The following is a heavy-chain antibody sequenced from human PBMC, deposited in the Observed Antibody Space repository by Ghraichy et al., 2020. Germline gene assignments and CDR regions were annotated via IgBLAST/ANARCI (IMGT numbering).Heavy chain of an antibody. CDR3: ATSLKRITMIVVVIDAFDI. J-gene: IGHJ3*02. CDR2: FDPEDGET. Sequence: ASVKVSCKVSGYTLTELSMHWVRQAPGKGLEWMGGFDPEDGETIYAQKFQGRVTMTEDTSTDTAYMELSSLRSEDTAVYYCATSLKRITMIVVVIDAFDIWGQGKMVTVSS. V-gene: IGHV1-24*01. D-gene: IGHD3-22*01. CDR1: GYTLTELS.